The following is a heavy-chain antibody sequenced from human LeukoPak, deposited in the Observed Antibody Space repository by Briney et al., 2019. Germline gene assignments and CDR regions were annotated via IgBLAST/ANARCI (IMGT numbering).Heavy chain of an antibody. D-gene: IGHD4-17*01. V-gene: IGHV1-3*01. CDR3: ARSRHNYGDFHLDY. Sequence: ASVKVSYKASGYTFISYVVHWVRQAPGQRLEWMGWINAGNSNTKSSQKFQDRVTITRDTSASAAYMELSSLRSEDTAVYYCARSRHNYGDFHLDYWGQGTLVTVSS. CDR2: INAGNSNT. CDR1: GYTFISYV. J-gene: IGHJ4*02.